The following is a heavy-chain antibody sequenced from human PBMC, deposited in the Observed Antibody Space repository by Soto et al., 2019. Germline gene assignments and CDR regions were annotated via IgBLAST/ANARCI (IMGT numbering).Heavy chain of an antibody. Sequence: EVHLVESGGDLVQPGGSLRLSCAASGFTFNYYWMHWVRQVPGKGLVWVSRIRGDGGDLNYADSVKGRFTISRDAAKNTLYLQMDSLRAVDTAVYYCARDQVVGSESVNYWGEESLVTVSS. CDR2: IRGDGGDL. V-gene: IGHV3-74*01. D-gene: IGHD3-10*01. J-gene: IGHJ4*02. CDR1: GFTFNYYW. CDR3: ARDQVVGSESVNY.